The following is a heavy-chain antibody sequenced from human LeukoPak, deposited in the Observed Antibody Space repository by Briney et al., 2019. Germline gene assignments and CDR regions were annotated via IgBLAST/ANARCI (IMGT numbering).Heavy chain of an antibody. CDR1: GGSISSSSYY. V-gene: IGHV4-39*01. CDR2: IYYSGST. D-gene: IGHD6-19*01. CDR3: ARHRAGAELKVDY. Sequence: SETLSLTCTVSGGSISSSSYYWGWIRQPPGKGLEWIGSIYYSGSTYYNPSLKSRVTISVDTSKNQFSLKLSSVTAADTAVYYCARHRAGAELKVDYWGQGTLVTVSS. J-gene: IGHJ4*02.